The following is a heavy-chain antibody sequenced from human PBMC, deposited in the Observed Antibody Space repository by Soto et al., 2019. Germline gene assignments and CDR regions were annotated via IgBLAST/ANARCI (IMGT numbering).Heavy chain of an antibody. Sequence: SETLSLTCTVSGGSISGYYWSWIRQPPGKGLEWIGYMYNTGSTVYNPSFKSRVTISVDTSKNQFSLKLNSVTAADTAVYYCARDLFCYCGTDRYPLDFWGQGTTVPVSS. CDR1: GGSISGYY. CDR2: MYNTGST. CDR3: ARDLFCYCGTDRYPLDF. V-gene: IGHV4-59*01. D-gene: IGHD2-21*02. J-gene: IGHJ6*02.